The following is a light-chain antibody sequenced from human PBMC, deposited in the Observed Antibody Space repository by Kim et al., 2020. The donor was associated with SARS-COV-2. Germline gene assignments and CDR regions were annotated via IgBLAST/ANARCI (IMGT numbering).Light chain of an antibody. CDR1: QSISSW. Sequence: SASAGDRITITCPASQSISSWLAWYQQNPGKAPKLLIYKASSLESEVPSRFSGSGSGTEFTLSISSLQSDDFATYYCQQYNSYWTFDQGTKVDIK. J-gene: IGKJ1*01. CDR2: KAS. V-gene: IGKV1-5*03. CDR3: QQYNSYWT.